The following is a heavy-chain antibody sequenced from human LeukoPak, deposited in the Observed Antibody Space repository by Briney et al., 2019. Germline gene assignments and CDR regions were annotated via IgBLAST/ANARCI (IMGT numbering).Heavy chain of an antibody. CDR2: ISGSGGNT. CDR1: GFIFSNYA. D-gene: IGHD5-18*01. V-gene: IGHV3-23*01. J-gene: IGHJ4*02. Sequence: GGSLRLSCAASGFIFSNYALSWVRQAPGKGLEWVSDISGSGGNTYYAKSVRGRFTISRDNSKNTLYLQMNSLRAGDTAIYYCVKRIQSALAAGYWGQGALVTVSS. CDR3: VKRIQSALAAGY.